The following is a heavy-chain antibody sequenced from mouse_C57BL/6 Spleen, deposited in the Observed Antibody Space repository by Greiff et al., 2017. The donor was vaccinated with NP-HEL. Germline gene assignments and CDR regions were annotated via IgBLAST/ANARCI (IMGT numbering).Heavy chain of an antibody. CDR1: GYTFTDYH. CDR2: INPNNGGP. D-gene: IGHD1-1*01. Sequence: EVKVVESGPELVKPGASVKIPCKASGYTFTDYHMDWVKQSHGKRLEWIGDINPNNGGPIYNQKFKGKATLTVDKSSSTAYMELRSLTSEDTAVYYCARGPDYYGTSRGFAYWGQGTLVTVSA. V-gene: IGHV1-18*01. J-gene: IGHJ3*01. CDR3: ARGPDYYGTSRGFAY.